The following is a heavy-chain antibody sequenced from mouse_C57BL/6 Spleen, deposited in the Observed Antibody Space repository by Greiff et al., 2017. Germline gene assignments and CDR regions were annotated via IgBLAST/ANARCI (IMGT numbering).Heavy chain of an antibody. V-gene: IGHV1-26*01. CDR3: ATNYYGSSYLFAY. CDR1: GYTFTDYY. D-gene: IGHD1-1*01. J-gene: IGHJ3*01. Sequence: EVQLQQSGPELVKPGASVKISCKASGYTFTDYYMNWVKQSHGKSLEWIGDINPNNGGTSYNRKFKGEATLTVDKSSSTAYMELRRLTSEDSAVHYCATNYYGSSYLFAYWGQGTLVTVSA. CDR2: INPNNGGT.